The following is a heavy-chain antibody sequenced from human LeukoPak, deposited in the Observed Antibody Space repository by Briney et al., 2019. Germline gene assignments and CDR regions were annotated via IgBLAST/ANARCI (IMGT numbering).Heavy chain of an antibody. V-gene: IGHV3-9*01. CDR3: AKDMRLAYILTGSDVFGI. D-gene: IGHD3-9*01. CDR1: GFTFDEYA. Sequence: GGSLRLSCEASGFTFDEYAMHWVRQVPGKGLEWVSGISWDSGSIGYADSVKGRFTVSRDNAKNSLYLQMNSLRAEDTALYYCAKDMRLAYILTGSDVFGIWGQGTMVTVSS. J-gene: IGHJ3*02. CDR2: ISWDSGSI.